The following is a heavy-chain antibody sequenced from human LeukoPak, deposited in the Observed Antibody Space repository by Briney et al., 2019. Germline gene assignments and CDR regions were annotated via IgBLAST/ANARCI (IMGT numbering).Heavy chain of an antibody. CDR2: IYPGDSDT. D-gene: IGHD3-10*01. Sequence: GESLKISCKGSGYSFTSYWIGWVCQMPGKGLEWMGIIYPGDSDTRYSPSFQGQVTISADKSISTAYLQWSSLKASDTAMYYCARSRITMVRGVIITSPYYYYGMDVWGQGTTVTVSS. V-gene: IGHV5-51*01. CDR1: GYSFTSYW. CDR3: ARSRITMVRGVIITSPYYYYGMDV. J-gene: IGHJ6*02.